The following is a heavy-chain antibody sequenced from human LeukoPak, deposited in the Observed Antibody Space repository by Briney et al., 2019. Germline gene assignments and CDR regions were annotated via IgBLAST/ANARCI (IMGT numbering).Heavy chain of an antibody. V-gene: IGHV4-31*03. D-gene: IGHD3-22*01. CDR1: GGSTGSAGYY. CDR2: INYSGNT. CDR3: ASMSGYYSKFDY. Sequence: SETLSLTCTVSGGSTGSAGYYWSWIRQHPGKGLEWIAYINYSGNTYHNPSLKSRVTISVDTSRNQFSLKLNSVTAADTAICYCASMSGYYSKFDYWGQGTLVTVSS. J-gene: IGHJ4*02.